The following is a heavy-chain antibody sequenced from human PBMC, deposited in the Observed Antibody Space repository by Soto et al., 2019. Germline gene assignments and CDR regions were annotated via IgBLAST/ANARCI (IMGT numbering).Heavy chain of an antibody. CDR2: IDYSGTT. CDR3: ARYRREAVAGYTLDN. V-gene: IGHV4-59*01. D-gene: IGHD6-13*01. Sequence: SETLSLTCAVSGGSISTYCWSWIRQPPGKGLEWIGYIDYSGTTNYNPSLASRVTMSVDTSKSQFSLKVNSMTAADTAVYYCARYRREAVAGYTLDNWGQGILVTVSS. CDR1: GGSISTYC. J-gene: IGHJ4*02.